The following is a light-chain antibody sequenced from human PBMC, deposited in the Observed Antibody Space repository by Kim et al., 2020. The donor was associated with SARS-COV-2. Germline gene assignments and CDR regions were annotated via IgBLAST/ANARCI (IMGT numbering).Light chain of an antibody. V-gene: IGKV3-15*01. CDR1: QSVSSN. CDR3: QQYNKWPYT. Sequence: EIVMTQSPATLSVSPGERATLSCRASQSVSSNLAWYQQRPGQAPRLLIYDASARATGIPARFSGSGSGTEFTLSISSLQSEDFAVYYCQQYNKWPYTFGQGTNLEI. J-gene: IGKJ2*01. CDR2: DAS.